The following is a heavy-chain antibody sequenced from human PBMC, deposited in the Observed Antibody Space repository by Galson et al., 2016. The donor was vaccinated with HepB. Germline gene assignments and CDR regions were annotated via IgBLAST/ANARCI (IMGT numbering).Heavy chain of an antibody. V-gene: IGHV3-21*01. CDR1: GFTFATYS. D-gene: IGHD3-16*01. CDR3: ADPPVGY. Sequence: SLRLSCAASGFTFATYSMNWVRQAPGKGLEWVSSIGANYDYIYYADSVEGRFTISRDNAENSLYLQMNSLRAEDTAVYYCADPPVGYWGQGTLVTVPS. J-gene: IGHJ4*02. CDR2: IGANYDYI.